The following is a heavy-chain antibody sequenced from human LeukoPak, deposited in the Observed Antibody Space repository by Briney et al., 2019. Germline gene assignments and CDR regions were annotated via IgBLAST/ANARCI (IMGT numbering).Heavy chain of an antibody. CDR2: IYHSGST. J-gene: IGHJ4*02. CDR3: ASRIVARY. CDR1: GDSISSSSFF. V-gene: IGHV4-39*07. Sequence: SETLSLTCTVSGDSISSSSFFWGWIRQPPGKGLEWIGSIYHSGSTYYNPSLKSRVTISVDTSKNQFSLKLSSVTAADTAVYYCASRIVARYWGQGTLVTVSS. D-gene: IGHD5-12*01.